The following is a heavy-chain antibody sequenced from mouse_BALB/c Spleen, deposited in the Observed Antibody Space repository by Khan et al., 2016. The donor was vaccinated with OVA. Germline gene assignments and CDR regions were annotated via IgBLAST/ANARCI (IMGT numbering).Heavy chain of an antibody. CDR1: GYTFTNQG. CDR3: ARGYWYFDV. CDR2: INTYTGEP. J-gene: IGHJ1*01. Sequence: QIQLVQSGPELKKPGETVKISCKTSGYTFTNQGMNWVKQAPGEGLKWMGWINTYTGEPTYADDFKGRFAFSLETSASTAFLQINNLKNEDVSTYFCARGYWYFDVWGAGTTVTVSS. V-gene: IGHV9-1*02.